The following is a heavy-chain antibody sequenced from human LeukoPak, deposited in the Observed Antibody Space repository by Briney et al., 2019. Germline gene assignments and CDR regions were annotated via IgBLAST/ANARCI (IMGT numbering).Heavy chain of an antibody. Sequence: PSETLSLTYTVSGGSISGYYWSWIRQPPGKGLEWIGHIYYSGSTNYNPSLKSRVTISVDTSKNQFSLKMTSVTAADTAVYYCVRHPWRMGSRDYNFDDWGQGTLVTVSS. CDR2: IYYSGST. V-gene: IGHV4-59*08. CDR3: VRHPWRMGSRDYNFDD. CDR1: GGSISGYY. J-gene: IGHJ4*02. D-gene: IGHD3-16*01.